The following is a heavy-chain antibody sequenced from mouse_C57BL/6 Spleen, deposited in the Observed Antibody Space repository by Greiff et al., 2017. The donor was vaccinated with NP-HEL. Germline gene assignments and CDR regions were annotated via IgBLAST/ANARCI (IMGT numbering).Heavy chain of an antibody. CDR1: GYTFTSYT. CDR2: INPSSGYT. J-gene: IGHJ2*01. V-gene: IGHV1-4*01. Sequence: LQESGAELARPGASVKMSCKASGYTFTSYTMHWVKQRPGQGLEWIGYINPSSGYTKYNQKFKDKATLTADKSSSTAYMQLSSLTSEDSAVYYCARWSGSSPFDYWGQGTTLTVSS. CDR3: ARWSGSSPFDY. D-gene: IGHD1-1*01.